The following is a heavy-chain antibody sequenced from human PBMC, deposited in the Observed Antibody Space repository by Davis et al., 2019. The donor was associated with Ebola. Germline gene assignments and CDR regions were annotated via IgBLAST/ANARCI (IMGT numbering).Heavy chain of an antibody. CDR2: IRSKANSYAT. Sequence: GESLKISCAASGFAFSNAWMSWVRQASGKGLEWVGRIRSKANSYATAYAASVKGRFTISRDDSKNTAYLQMNSLKTEDTAVYYCTSLVRGDFDYWGQGTLVTVSS. CDR1: GFAFSNAW. CDR3: TSLVRGDFDY. J-gene: IGHJ4*02. D-gene: IGHD2-21*01. V-gene: IGHV3-73*01.